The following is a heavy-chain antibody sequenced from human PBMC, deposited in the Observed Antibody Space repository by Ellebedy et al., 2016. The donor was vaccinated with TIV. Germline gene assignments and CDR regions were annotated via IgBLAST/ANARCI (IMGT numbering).Heavy chain of an antibody. V-gene: IGHV1-18*01. D-gene: IGHD6-13*01. J-gene: IGHJ6*03. CDR1: GYPFNSYA. CDR2: ISANNGDT. Sequence: ASVKVSCKASGYPFNSYAISWVRQAPGQGLEWVGWISANNGDTNSAQKFQDRVTMTTDTSTSTAYMELRSLRSDDTAVYYCAGAASWYSSGWFLYYMDVWGKGTTVTVSS. CDR3: AGAASWYSSGWFLYYMDV.